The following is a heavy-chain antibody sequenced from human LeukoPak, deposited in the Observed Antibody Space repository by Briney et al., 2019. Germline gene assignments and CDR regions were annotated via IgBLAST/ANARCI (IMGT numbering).Heavy chain of an antibody. CDR3: AKQTYGVFDY. J-gene: IGHJ4*02. V-gene: IGHV3-23*01. D-gene: IGHD4/OR15-4a*01. CDR2: ISGSGGST. CDR1: GFTFSSYG. Sequence: GRSLRLSCAASGFTFSSYGMHWVRQAPGKGLEWVSAISGSGGSTYYADSVKGRFTISRDNSKNTLYLQMNSLRAEDTAVYYCAKQTYGVFDYWGQGTLVTVSS.